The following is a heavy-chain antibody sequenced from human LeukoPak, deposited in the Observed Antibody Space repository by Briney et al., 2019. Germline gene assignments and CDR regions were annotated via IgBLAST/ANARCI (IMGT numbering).Heavy chain of an antibody. Sequence: PGGSLRLSCAASGFIFSSFALHWVRQAPGKGLEYVSTFSTNGGSTYYANSVKGRFTISRDNSKNTLYLQMGGLRTDDMAVYYCARGVSYTQAGYFHDMDVWGQGTTVTVSS. CDR2: FSTNGGST. V-gene: IGHV3-64*01. CDR3: ARGVSYTQAGYFHDMDV. J-gene: IGHJ6*02. D-gene: IGHD2-8*01. CDR1: GFIFSSFA.